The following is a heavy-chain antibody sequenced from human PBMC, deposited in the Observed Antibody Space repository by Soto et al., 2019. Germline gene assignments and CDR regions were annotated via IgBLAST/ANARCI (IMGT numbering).Heavy chain of an antibody. CDR3: ARAYYDSSGYYYYFDY. Sequence: SETLSLTCTVSGGSISSYYWSWIRQPPGKGLEWIGYIYYSGSTNYNPSLKSRVTISVDTSKNQFSLKLSSVTAADTAVYYCARAYYDSSGYYYYFDYWGQGTLVTVS. D-gene: IGHD3-22*01. V-gene: IGHV4-59*01. CDR2: IYYSGST. J-gene: IGHJ4*02. CDR1: GGSISSYY.